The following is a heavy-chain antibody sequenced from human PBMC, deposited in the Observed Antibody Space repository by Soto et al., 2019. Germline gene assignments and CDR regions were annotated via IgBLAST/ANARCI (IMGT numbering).Heavy chain of an antibody. J-gene: IGHJ4*02. CDR3: ARERGYLDSCWGTYSSRGYFDI. CDR1: GASISSFY. Sequence: QVLLQESGPGLVKPSETLSLTCNISGDSITVSGASISSFYCSWIRQYPEKGLEWIGHMYYSGRSTYNPSLKSRLTRALVMSKNKLSLQMTSVTAADAAVYYCARERGYLDSCWGTYSSRGYFDIWDQVTLVTVSS. CDR2: MYYSGRS. D-gene: IGHD3-16*02. V-gene: IGHV4-59*01.